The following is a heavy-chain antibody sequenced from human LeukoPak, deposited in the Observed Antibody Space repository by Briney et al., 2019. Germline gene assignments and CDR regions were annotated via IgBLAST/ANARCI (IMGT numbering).Heavy chain of an antibody. CDR1: GFTFSSYW. D-gene: IGHD3-16*01. CDR2: IGEDGSEK. V-gene: IGHV3-7*01. Sequence: GGSLRLSCAASGFTFSSYWMTWARQAPGKGLEWVANIGEDGSEKYYVDSVKGRFTISRDNAKNSLYLQVNSLRAEDTAVYYCARESVSGDAFDIWGQGTMVTVSS. J-gene: IGHJ3*02. CDR3: ARESVSGDAFDI.